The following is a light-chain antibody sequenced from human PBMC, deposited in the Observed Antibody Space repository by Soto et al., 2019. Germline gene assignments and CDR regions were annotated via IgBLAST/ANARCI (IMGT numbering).Light chain of an antibody. V-gene: IGKV1-5*03. CDR2: KAS. J-gene: IGKJ1*01. CDR1: QTISSW. CDR3: QHYNSYSEA. Sequence: DIPVSQSTSTLSGSVGDRVTITFRASQTISSWLAWYQQKPGKAPKLLIYKASTLKSGVPSRFSGSGSGTEFTLTISSLQPDDFATYYCQHYNSYSEAFGQGTKVDIK.